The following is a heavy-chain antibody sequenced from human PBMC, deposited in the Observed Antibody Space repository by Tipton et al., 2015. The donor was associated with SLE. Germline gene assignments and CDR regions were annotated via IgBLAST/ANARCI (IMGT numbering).Heavy chain of an antibody. D-gene: IGHD2-15*01. CDR3: ARDDCSGGSCYDY. J-gene: IGHJ4*02. CDR1: GYTFTGYY. V-gene: IGHV1-2*02. CDR2: INPNSGGT. Sequence: VQLVQSGPEVKKPGASVKASCKASGYTFTGYYMHWVRQAPGQGLEWMGWINPNSGGTNYAQKFQGRVTMTRDTSISTAYMELSRLRSDDTAVYYCARDDCSGGSCYDYWGQGTLVTVSS.